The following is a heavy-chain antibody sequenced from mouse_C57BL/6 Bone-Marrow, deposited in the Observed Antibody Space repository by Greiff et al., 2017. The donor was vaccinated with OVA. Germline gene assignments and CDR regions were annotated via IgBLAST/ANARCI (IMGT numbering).Heavy chain of an antibody. CDR2: IYPGDGDT. J-gene: IGHJ3*01. CDR3: RRRNYYGSSSLFAY. V-gene: IGHV1-82*01. CDR1: GYAFSSSW. Sequence: QVQLQQSGPELVKPGASVKISCKASGYAFSSSWMNWVKQRPGKGLEWIGRIYPGDGDTNYNGKFKGKATLTADNSSSTAYMQLSSLTSEDAAVYFCRRRNYYGSSSLFAYWGQGTLVTVSA. D-gene: IGHD1-1*01.